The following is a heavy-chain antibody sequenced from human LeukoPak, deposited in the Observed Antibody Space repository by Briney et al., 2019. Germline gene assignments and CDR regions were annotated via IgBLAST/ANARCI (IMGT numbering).Heavy chain of an antibody. CDR3: ARGPMVRGARLDY. CDR2: IYTSGST. V-gene: IGHV4-61*02. Sequence: SETLSLTCTVSGGSISSGSYYWSWIRQPAGKGLEWIGRIYTSGSTNYNPSLKSRVTISVDTSKNQFSPKLSSVTAADTAVYYCARGPMVRGARLDYWGQGPLVTVPS. CDR1: GGSISSGSYY. D-gene: IGHD3-10*01. J-gene: IGHJ4*02.